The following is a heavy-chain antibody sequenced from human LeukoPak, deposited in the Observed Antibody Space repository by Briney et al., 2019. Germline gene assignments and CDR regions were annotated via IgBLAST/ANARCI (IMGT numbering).Heavy chain of an antibody. D-gene: IGHD2-2*01. CDR1: GYTFTGYY. J-gene: IGHJ5*02. CDR2: INPNSGGT. V-gene: IGHV1-2*02. CDR3: AREYCSSTSCSNWFDP. Sequence: GASVKVSCKASGYTFTGYYMHWVRQAPGQGLEWMGWINPNSGGTNYAQKFQGRVTMTRDTSISTAYMELSMLRSDDTAVYYCAREYCSSTSCSNWFDPWGQGTLVTVSS.